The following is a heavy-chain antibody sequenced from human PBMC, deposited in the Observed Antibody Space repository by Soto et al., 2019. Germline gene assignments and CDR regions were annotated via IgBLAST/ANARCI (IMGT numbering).Heavy chain of an antibody. D-gene: IGHD3-22*01. J-gene: IGHJ5*02. CDR2: IYYSGST. V-gene: IGHV4-30-4*01. CDR3: ARDLGRPDDSSGYYYNWFDP. CDR1: GGSISSGDYY. Sequence: QVQLQESGPGLVKPSQTLSLTCTVSGGSISSGDYYWSWIRQPPGKGLEWIGYIYYSGSTYYNPSLKSRVTISVDTSKNQFSLKLSSVTAADTAVYYCARDLGRPDDSSGYYYNWFDPWGQGTLVTVSS.